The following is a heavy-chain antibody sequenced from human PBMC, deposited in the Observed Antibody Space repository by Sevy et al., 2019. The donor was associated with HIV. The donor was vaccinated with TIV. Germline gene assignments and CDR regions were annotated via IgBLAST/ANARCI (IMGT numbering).Heavy chain of an antibody. CDR2: IIPIFGTA. CDR1: GGTFSSYA. CDR3: ASCPAGEYSSSSADYYGMDV. D-gene: IGHD6-6*01. V-gene: IGHV1-69*13. Sequence: ASVKVSCKASGGTFSSYAISCVRQAPGQGLEWMGGIIPIFGTANYAQKFQGRVTITADESTSTAYMELSSLRSEDTAVYYSASCPAGEYSSSSADYYGMDVWGQGTTVTVSS. J-gene: IGHJ6*02.